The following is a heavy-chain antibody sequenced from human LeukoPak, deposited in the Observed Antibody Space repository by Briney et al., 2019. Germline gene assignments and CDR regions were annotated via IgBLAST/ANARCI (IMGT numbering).Heavy chain of an antibody. J-gene: IGHJ4*02. CDR2: ISGSAGST. V-gene: IGHV3-23*01. CDR3: ARGWTHSSSFDY. Sequence: PGGSLRLSCAASGFTFSSYAMSWVRQAPGKGLEWVSAISGSAGSTYYADSVKGRFTISRDNSKNTLYLQMNSLRAEDTAVYYCARGWTHSSSFDYWGQGTLVTVSS. CDR1: GFTFSSYA. D-gene: IGHD6-6*01.